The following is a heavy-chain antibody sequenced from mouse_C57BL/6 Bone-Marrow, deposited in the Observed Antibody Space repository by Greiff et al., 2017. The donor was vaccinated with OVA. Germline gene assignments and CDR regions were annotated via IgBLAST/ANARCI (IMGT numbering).Heavy chain of an antibody. V-gene: IGHV5-9*01. CDR3: ARDSSSYFDY. D-gene: IGHD2-10*02. CDR2: LSGGGGNS. J-gene: IGHJ2*01. CDR1: GFTFSSYT. Sequence: DVQLVESGGGLVKPGGSLKLSCAASGFTFSSYTMSWVRQTPEKRLEWVATLSGGGGNSYSPDSVKVRFTISRANAKNTLYLQMSSLRSTDTALYYCARDSSSYFDYWGQGTTLTVSS.